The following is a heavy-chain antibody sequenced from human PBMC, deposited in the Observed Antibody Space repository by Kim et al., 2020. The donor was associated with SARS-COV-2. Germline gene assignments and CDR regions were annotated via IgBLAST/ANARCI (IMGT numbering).Heavy chain of an antibody. CDR2: IYYSGST. V-gene: IGHV4-39*07. D-gene: IGHD3-10*01. CDR1: GGSISSSSYY. Sequence: SETLSLTCTVSGGSISSSSYYWGWIRQPPGKGLEWIGSIYYSGSTYYNPSLKSRVTISVDTSKNQFSLKLSSVTAADTAVYYCEAWKEPLLLWFGDTSTRHRLDYWGQGTLVTVSS. CDR3: EAWKEPLLLWFGDTSTRHRLDY. J-gene: IGHJ4*02.